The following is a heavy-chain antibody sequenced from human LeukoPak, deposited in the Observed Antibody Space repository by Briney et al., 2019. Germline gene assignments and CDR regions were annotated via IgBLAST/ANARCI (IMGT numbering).Heavy chain of an antibody. CDR3: TRWTGYDRGHYYYYMDV. J-gene: IGHJ6*03. CDR2: IRSKAYGGTT. CDR1: GFTFGDYA. Sequence: GGSLRLSCTVSGFTFGDYAMSWVRQAPGKGLEWVGFIRSKAYGGTTEHAASVKGRFTISSDDSKSIAYLQMNSLKTEDTAVYYCTRWTGYDRGHYYYYMDVWGKGTTVTVSS. V-gene: IGHV3-49*04. D-gene: IGHD5-12*01.